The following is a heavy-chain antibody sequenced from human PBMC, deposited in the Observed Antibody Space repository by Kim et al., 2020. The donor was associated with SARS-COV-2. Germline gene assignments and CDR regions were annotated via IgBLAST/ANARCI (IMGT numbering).Heavy chain of an antibody. CDR3: AKDSGGLGAYYHYYGMDV. Sequence: GGSLRLSCAASGFTFGDYAMHWVRQAPGKGLEWVSGISGNSGSIGYADSVKGRFTISRDNTKNSLYLQMNSLRAEDTALYYCAKDSGGLGAYYHYYGMDVWGQGTMVTVSS. D-gene: IGHD3-16*01. CDR1: GFTFGDYA. V-gene: IGHV3-9*01. CDR2: ISGNSGSI. J-gene: IGHJ6*02.